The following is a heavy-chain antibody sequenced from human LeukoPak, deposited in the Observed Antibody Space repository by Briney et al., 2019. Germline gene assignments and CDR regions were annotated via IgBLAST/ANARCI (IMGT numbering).Heavy chain of an antibody. CDR1: GGSISSGGYS. Sequence: SETLSLTCTVSGGSISSGGYSWSWIRQHPGKGLEWIGYIYYSGSTYYNPSLKSRVTISVDTSKNQFSLKLSSVTAADTAVYYCARDRDPYYDSSGYYHAFDIWGQGTMVTVSS. V-gene: IGHV4-31*03. J-gene: IGHJ3*02. D-gene: IGHD3-22*01. CDR3: ARDRDPYYDSSGYYHAFDI. CDR2: IYYSGST.